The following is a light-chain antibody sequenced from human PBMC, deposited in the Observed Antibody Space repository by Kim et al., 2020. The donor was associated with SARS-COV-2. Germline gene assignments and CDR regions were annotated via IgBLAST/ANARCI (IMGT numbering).Light chain of an antibody. CDR1: QSFSSK. J-gene: IGKJ4*01. CDR2: DTS. V-gene: IGKV3-15*01. CDR3: QQYNSWPLT. Sequence: VSPGERATLSCRASQSFSSKLAWFQQKPGQAPRLLIYDTSTRATGVPARFSGSGSGTEFTLTINSLQSEDFAVYYWQQYNSWPLTFGGGTKVDIK.